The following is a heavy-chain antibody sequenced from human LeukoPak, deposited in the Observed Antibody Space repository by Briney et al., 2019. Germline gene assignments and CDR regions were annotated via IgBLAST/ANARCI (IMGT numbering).Heavy chain of an antibody. Sequence: PGGSLRLSCAAPGFTVSSNYMSWVRQAPGKGLEWVSVIYSGGSTYYADSVKGRFTISRDNSKNTLYLQMNSLRAEDTAVYYCARYEGYCSSTSCYDWGQGTLVTVSS. D-gene: IGHD2-2*01. CDR3: ARYEGYCSSTSCYD. V-gene: IGHV3-66*02. CDR2: IYSGGST. J-gene: IGHJ4*02. CDR1: GFTVSSNY.